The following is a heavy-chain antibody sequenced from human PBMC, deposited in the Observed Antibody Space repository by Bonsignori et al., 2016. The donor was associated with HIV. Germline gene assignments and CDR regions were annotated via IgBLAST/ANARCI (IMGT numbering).Heavy chain of an antibody. J-gene: IGHJ4*02. CDR3: ASGYYDSSGYLFDY. V-gene: IGHV3-74*01. Sequence: VRRCPGKGLVWVSRINSDGSSTSYADSVKGRFTISRDNAKNTLYLQMNSLRAEDTAVYYCASGYYDSSGYLFDYWGQGTLVTVSS. CDR2: INSDGSST. D-gene: IGHD3-22*01.